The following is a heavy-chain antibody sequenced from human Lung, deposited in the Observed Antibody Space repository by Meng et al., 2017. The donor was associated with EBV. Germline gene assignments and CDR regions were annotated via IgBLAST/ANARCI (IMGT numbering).Heavy chain of an antibody. CDR2: ISNDGSNK. V-gene: IGHV3-30*03. CDR1: GFTFSSNA. Sequence: QVQLVESGGGVVHPGRSLRLSCEASGFTFSSNAMHWVRQAPGKGLEWVAVISNDGSNKFYADSVKGRFTVSRDNSRNTLYVQMNYLRPEDTAVYYCARDPNYYGLGSYFDYWGQGTLVTVAS. D-gene: IGHD3-10*01. J-gene: IGHJ4*02. CDR3: ARDPNYYGLGSYFDY.